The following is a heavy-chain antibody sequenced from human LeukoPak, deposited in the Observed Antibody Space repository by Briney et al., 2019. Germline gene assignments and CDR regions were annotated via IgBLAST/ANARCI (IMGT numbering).Heavy chain of an antibody. J-gene: IGHJ4*02. V-gene: IGHV1-2*02. CDR1: GYTFIGYF. CDR3: ARGEMAGFDY. CDR2: INPNSGRT. Sequence: ASVKVSCKASGYTFIGYFIHWVRQAPGQGLEWMGWINPNSGRTDYPQRFQGRVTMTRDTSITTAYVELSRLTSDDTAVYYCARGEMAGFDYWGQGTLVTVSS. D-gene: IGHD5-24*01.